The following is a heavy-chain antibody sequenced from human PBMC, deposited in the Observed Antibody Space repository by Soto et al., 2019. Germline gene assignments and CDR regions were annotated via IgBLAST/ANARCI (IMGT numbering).Heavy chain of an antibody. J-gene: IGHJ6*02. V-gene: IGHV4-59*01. D-gene: IGHD5-18*01. CDR3: ARGGNTALAYYFYGMDV. CDR1: GDSISPDY. Sequence: SETLSLTCTVSGDSISPDYWTWIRQPPGKGLEWIGYIYYSGSPSYNPSLKSRVTVSVDTSKNQFSLRLSSVTAADTAMYYCARGGNTALAYYFYGMDVWGQGTTVTVSS. CDR2: IYYSGSP.